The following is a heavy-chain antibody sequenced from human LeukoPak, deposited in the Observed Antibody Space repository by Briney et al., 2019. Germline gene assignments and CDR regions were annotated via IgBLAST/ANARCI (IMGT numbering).Heavy chain of an antibody. J-gene: IGHJ5*02. CDR1: GFTFSSYW. Sequence: PGWSLRLSCAASGFTFSSYWMHWVRQAPGKGLVWVSRIKSDGSNTNYAGSVKGRFTISRDNAKNTLYLQMNSMRAADTAGYYCAKGQAVAVTEHWFDHWGQGTLVTVSS. CDR2: IKSDGSNT. D-gene: IGHD6-19*01. V-gene: IGHV3-74*01. CDR3: AKGQAVAVTEHWFDH.